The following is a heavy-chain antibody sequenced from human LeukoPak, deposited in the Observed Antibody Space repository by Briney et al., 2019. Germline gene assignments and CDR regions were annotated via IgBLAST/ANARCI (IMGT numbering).Heavy chain of an antibody. D-gene: IGHD3-9*01. CDR1: GGSISSYY. CDR3: ASGYFDWSNYYFDY. CDR2: IYTSGST. Sequence: SETLSLTCTVSGGSISSYYWSWIRQPAGKGLEWIGRIYTSGSTNYNPSLKSRVTISVDTSKNQFSLKLSSVTAADTAVYYCASGYFDWSNYYFDYWGQGTLVTVSS. V-gene: IGHV4-4*07. J-gene: IGHJ4*02.